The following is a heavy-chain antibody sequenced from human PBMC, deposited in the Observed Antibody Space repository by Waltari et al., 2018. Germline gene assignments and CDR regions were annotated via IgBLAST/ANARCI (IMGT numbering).Heavy chain of an antibody. Sequence: DPGKGLVWVSRIRSDGSSTSYADSVKGRFTISRDNAKNTLYLQMNSLRPEDTAVYYCARGGSYSTSAMDYWGQGTLVTASS. V-gene: IGHV3-74*01. CDR2: IRSDGSST. CDR3: ARGGSYSTSAMDY. J-gene: IGHJ4*02. D-gene: IGHD6-13*01.